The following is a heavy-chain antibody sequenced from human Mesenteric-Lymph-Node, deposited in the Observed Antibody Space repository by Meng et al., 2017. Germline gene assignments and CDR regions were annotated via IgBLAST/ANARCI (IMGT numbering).Heavy chain of an antibody. CDR2: ITPGGGST. D-gene: IGHD3-16*01. J-gene: IGHJ4*02. V-gene: IGHV3-23*04. Sequence: VQLVGSGGGLVQPGGSLRLSCAASGLAFSDAWMTWVRQAPGKGLEWVSGITPGGGSTYYADSVTGRFTFSRDNSKSTLYLQMDSLRADDTAVYYCAKLTSLWGQGTLVTVSS. CDR1: GLAFSDAW. CDR3: AKLTSL.